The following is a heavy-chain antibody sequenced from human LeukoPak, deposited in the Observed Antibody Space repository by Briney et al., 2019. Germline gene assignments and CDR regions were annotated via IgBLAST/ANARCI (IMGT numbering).Heavy chain of an antibody. CDR2: IRYDGSNK. CDR1: GFTFSSYG. V-gene: IGHV3-30*02. J-gene: IGHJ4*02. CDR3: AKDRRGIVVVPAGISS. Sequence: GGSLRLSCAASGFTFSSYGMHWVRQAPGKGLEWVAFIRYDGSNKYYADSVKGRFTISRDNSKNTLYLQMNSLRAEDTAVYYCAKDRRGIVVVPAGISSWGQGTLVTVSS. D-gene: IGHD2-2*01.